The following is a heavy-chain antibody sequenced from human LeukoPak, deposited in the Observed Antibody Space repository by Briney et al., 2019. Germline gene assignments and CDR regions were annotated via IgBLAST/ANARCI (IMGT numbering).Heavy chain of an antibody. CDR2: IYYSGST. CDR3: VRAAGDTAMVYYYYYGMDV. Sequence: SETLSLTCTVSGGSISSYYWSWIRQPPGKGLEWIGYIYYSGSTNYNPSLKSRVTISVDTSKNQFSLKLSSVTAADTAVYYCVRAAGDTAMVYYYYYGMDVWGQGTTVTVSS. CDR1: GGSISSYY. J-gene: IGHJ6*02. D-gene: IGHD5-18*01. V-gene: IGHV4-59*01.